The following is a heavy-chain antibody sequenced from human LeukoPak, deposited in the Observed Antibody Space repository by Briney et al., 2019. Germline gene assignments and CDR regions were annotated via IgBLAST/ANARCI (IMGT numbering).Heavy chain of an antibody. CDR2: ISGSGDST. CDR3: AKDGRGVDYFDY. D-gene: IGHD2-8*01. V-gene: IGHV3-23*01. Sequence: GGSLRLSCAASGFTFNNYAMNWVRQAPGKGLEWVSAISGSGDSTHYADSMKGRFTISRDNSKNTLFLQINSLRAEDTAVYYCAKDGRGVDYFDYWGQGTLVTVSS. J-gene: IGHJ4*02. CDR1: GFTFNNYA.